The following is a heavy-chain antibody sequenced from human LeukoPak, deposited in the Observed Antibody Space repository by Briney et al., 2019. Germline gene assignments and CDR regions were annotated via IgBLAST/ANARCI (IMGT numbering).Heavy chain of an antibody. Sequence: SETLSLTCTVSGGSISSGGYYWSWIRQPPGKGLEWIGEINHSGSTNYNPSLKSRVTISVVTSKNQFSLKLSSVTAADTAVYYCARPTPYYFDYWGQGTLVTVSS. CDR2: INHSGST. CDR1: GGSISSGGYY. J-gene: IGHJ4*02. V-gene: IGHV4-39*07. CDR3: ARPTPYYFDY.